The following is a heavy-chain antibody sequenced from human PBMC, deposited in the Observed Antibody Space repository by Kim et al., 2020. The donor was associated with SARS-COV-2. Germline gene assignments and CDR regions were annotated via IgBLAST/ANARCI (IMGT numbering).Heavy chain of an antibody. CDR3: AKESGSGSYYAWTYYYYGMDV. D-gene: IGHD3-10*01. V-gene: IGHV3-30*18. CDR1: GFTFSSYG. Sequence: GGSLRLSCAASGFTFSSYGMHWVRQAPGKGLEWVAFISYDGSNKYYADSVKGLFTISRDNSKNTLYLQMNSRRAEDTAVYYCAKESGSGSYYAWTYYYYGMDVWGQGTTVTVSS. J-gene: IGHJ6*02. CDR2: ISYDGSNK.